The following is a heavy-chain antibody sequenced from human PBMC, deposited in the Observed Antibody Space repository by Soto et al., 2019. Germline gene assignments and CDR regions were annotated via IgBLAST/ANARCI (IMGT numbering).Heavy chain of an antibody. CDR1: GGSFSGYY. CDR3: ARVLTGDYYYYGMDV. Sequence: PSETLSLTCAVYGGSFSGYYWSWIRQPPGKGLEWIGEINHSGSTNYNPSLKSRVTISVDTSKNQFSLKLSSVTAADTAVYYCARVLTGDYYYYGMDVWGQGTTVTVSS. V-gene: IGHV4-34*01. D-gene: IGHD3-9*01. J-gene: IGHJ6*02. CDR2: INHSGST.